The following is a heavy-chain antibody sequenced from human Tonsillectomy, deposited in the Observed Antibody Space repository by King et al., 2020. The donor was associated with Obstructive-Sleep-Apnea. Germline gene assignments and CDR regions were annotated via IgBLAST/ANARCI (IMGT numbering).Heavy chain of an antibody. J-gene: IGHJ5*01. CDR1: GFTFSNYA. D-gene: IGHD6-13*01. CDR3: ARDKQMGDS. CDR2: ISYDGSNK. Sequence: VQLVESGGGVVQPGRSLRLSCAASGFTFSNYAMHWVRQAPGKGLEWVAFISYDGSNKYYANSVKGRFTISRDNSKNTLYLQMISLRTEDTAVYYCARDKQMGDSWGQGTLVTVSS. V-gene: IGHV3-30-3*01.